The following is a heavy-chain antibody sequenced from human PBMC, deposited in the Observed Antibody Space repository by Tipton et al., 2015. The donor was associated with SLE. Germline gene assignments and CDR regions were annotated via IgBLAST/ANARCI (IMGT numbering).Heavy chain of an antibody. D-gene: IGHD4-17*01. CDR1: GFTFSSYE. CDR2: ISSSGSTI. V-gene: IGHV3-48*03. Sequence: GSLRLSCAASGFTFSSYEMNWVRQAPGKGLEWVSYISSSGSTIYYADSVKGRFTISRDNAKNSLYLQMNSLGAEDTAVYYCARDLPTVTHGYFDLWGRGTLVTVSS. CDR3: ARDLPTVTHGYFDL. J-gene: IGHJ2*01.